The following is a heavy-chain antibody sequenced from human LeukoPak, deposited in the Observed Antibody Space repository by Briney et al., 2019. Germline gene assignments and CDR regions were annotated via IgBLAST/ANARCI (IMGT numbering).Heavy chain of an antibody. Sequence: PSQTLSLTCTVSGGSISSGGYYWSWIRQPPGKGLEWIGYIYYSGSTYYNPSLKSRVTISVDTSKNQFSLKLSSVTAADTAVYYCARGGYSSSWYRAQYYFDYWGQGTLVTVSS. D-gene: IGHD6-13*01. CDR1: GGSISSGGYY. CDR2: IYYSGST. J-gene: IGHJ4*02. CDR3: ARGGYSSSWYRAQYYFDY. V-gene: IGHV4-31*03.